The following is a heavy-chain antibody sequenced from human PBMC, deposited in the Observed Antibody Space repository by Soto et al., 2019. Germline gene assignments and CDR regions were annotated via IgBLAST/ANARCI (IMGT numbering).Heavy chain of an antibody. J-gene: IGHJ4*02. CDR1: GGTFSTFG. V-gene: IGHV1-69*13. Sequence: ASVKVSCKTSGGTFSTFGISWVRQAPGQGLEWMGGIIPFFGTAEYSQKFEDRITITADESTNTVYMDLRSLTSEDTAIYYCARISPLDAGEKYYYYFWGQGSLVTVSS. CDR3: ARISPLDAGEKYYYYF. D-gene: IGHD3-16*01. CDR2: IIPFFGTA.